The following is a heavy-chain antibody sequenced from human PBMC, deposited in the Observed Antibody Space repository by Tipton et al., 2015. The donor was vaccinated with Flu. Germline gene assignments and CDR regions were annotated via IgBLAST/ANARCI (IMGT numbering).Heavy chain of an antibody. D-gene: IGHD6-19*01. Sequence: TLSLTCTVSGASISSESYYWGWIRQPPGKGLEWIGNIYHSGSTYYNPSLKSRVTISVDTSKNQFSLKLSSVTAADTAVYYCARGPEQWLVNPHYFDYWGQGTLVTVSS. J-gene: IGHJ4*02. CDR2: IYHSGST. CDR1: GASISSESYY. CDR3: ARGPEQWLVNPHYFDY. V-gene: IGHV4-39*07.